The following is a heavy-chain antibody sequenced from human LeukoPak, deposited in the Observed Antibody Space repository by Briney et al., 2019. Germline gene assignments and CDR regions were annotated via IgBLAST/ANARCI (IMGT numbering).Heavy chain of an antibody. D-gene: IGHD3-22*01. Sequence: PSETLSLTRTVSGYSISSGYYWGWIRQPPGKGLEWIGSIYHSGSTYYNPSLKSRVTISVDTSKNQFSLKLSSVTAADTAVYYCATDYYDSSGYYVPRFDYWGQGTLVTVSS. CDR3: ATDYYDSSGYYVPRFDY. CDR2: IYHSGST. J-gene: IGHJ4*02. CDR1: GYSISSGYY. V-gene: IGHV4-38-2*02.